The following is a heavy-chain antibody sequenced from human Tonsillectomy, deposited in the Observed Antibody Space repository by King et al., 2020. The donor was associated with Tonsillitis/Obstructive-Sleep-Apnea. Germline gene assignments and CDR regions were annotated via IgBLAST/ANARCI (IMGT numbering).Heavy chain of an antibody. J-gene: IGHJ4*02. CDR2: IYYSGST. CDR1: GGSISSYY. D-gene: IGHD2-2*01. V-gene: IGHV4-59*01. CDR3: AREVTSCSSTSCHEFDY. Sequence: QLQESGPGLVKPSETLSLTCTVSGGSISSYYWSWLRQPPGKGLEWIGYIYYSGSTNYNPSLKSRVTISLDTSKNQFSLKLSSVTAADTAVYYCAREVTSCSSTSCHEFDYWGQGTLVTVSS.